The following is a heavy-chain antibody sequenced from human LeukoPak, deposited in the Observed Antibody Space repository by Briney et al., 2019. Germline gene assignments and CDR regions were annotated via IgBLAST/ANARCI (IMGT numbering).Heavy chain of an antibody. D-gene: IGHD4-17*01. CDR1: GYTFTGYY. V-gene: IGHV1-2*06. CDR2: INPNSGGT. J-gene: IGHJ4*02. Sequence: GASVKVSCKASGYTFTGYYMHWVRQAPGQGLEWMGRINPNSGGTNYAQKFQGRGTMTRDTSISTADMELSRLRSDDTAVYYCARATTVTTGRSFDCLGQGTLVTVSS. CDR3: ARATTVTTGRSFDC.